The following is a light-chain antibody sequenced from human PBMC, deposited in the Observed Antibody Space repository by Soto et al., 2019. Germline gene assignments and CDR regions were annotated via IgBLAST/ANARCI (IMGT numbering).Light chain of an antibody. CDR1: HSLLHSDGKTY. CDR3: MQALQTPIT. CDR2: LGF. Sequence: DIVVTQTQLSLSVSPEQPASIACKSSHSLLHSDGKTYLYWYLQKPGQPPQLLIYLGFNRASGVPDRFSGSGSGTDFTLKINRVEAEDVGVYYCMQALQTPITFGQGTRLEIK. J-gene: IGKJ5*01. V-gene: IGKV2-28*01.